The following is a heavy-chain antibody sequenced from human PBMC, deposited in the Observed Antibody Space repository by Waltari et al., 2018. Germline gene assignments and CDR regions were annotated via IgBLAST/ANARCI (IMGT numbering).Heavy chain of an antibody. CDR1: GGTFGTYA. Sequence: QVQLVQSGAAVKQPGSSVKVSCRASGGTFGTYAITWVRQAPGQGLEWLGGVIPIYGTPNYEAKFQGRVTVSADASTTTAYLEVRSLRSEDTAVYYCAKREIGYAFDIWGQGTMVTVSS. J-gene: IGHJ3*02. CDR2: VIPIYGTP. D-gene: IGHD1-26*01. V-gene: IGHV1-69*12. CDR3: AKREIGYAFDI.